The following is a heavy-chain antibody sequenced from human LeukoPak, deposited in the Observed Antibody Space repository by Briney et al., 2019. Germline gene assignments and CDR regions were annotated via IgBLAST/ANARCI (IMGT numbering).Heavy chain of an antibody. CDR2: ISSSSSYI. V-gene: IGHV3-21*04. CDR3: ARGTPEDYVWGTYRSGHFGWHFDL. J-gene: IGHJ2*01. CDR1: GFTFSSYS. D-gene: IGHD3-16*01. Sequence: GGSLRLSCAASGFTFSSYSMNWVRQAPGKGLEWVSSISSSSSYIYYADSVKGRFTISRDNANNSLFLQMNSLKVEDTAVFYCARGTPEDYVWGTYRSGHFGWHFDLWGRGTLVTVSS.